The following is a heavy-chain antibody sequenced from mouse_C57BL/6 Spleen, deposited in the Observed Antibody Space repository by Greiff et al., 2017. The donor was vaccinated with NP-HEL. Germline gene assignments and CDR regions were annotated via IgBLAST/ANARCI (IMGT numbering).Heavy chain of an antibody. V-gene: IGHV1-26*01. J-gene: IGHJ3*01. CDR2: INPNNGGT. D-gene: IGHD1-1*01. CDR1: GYTFTDYY. CDR3: ARLGYGSFAY. Sequence: VQLQQSGPELVKPGASVKISCKASGYTFTDYYMNWVKQSHGKSLEWIGDINPNNGGTSYNQKFKGKATLTVDKSSSTAYMELRSLTSEDSAVYYCARLGYGSFAYWGQGTLVTVSA.